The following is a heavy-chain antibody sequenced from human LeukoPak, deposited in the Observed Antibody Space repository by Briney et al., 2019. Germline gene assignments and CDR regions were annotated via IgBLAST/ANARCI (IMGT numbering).Heavy chain of an antibody. CDR3: AELGITMIGGV. V-gene: IGHV3-23*01. CDR1: GFTFSSYG. D-gene: IGHD3-10*02. CDR2: ISGSGGST. Sequence: GGSLRLSCPSSGFTFSSYGMSWVRQAAGKGLDWVSAISGSGGSTYYADSVKGRFTISRDNSKNTLYLQMNSLRAEDTAVYYCAELGITMIGGVWGKGTTVTISS. J-gene: IGHJ6*04.